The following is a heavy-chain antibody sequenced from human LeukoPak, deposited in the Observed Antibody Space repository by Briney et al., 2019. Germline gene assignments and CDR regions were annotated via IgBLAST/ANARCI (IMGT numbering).Heavy chain of an antibody. D-gene: IGHD6-19*01. V-gene: IGHV1-2*02. Sequence: ASVKVSCKASGYTFTRYYMHWVRQAPGQGPEWMGWINPNSGGTNYAQKFQGRVTMTRDTSISTVYMELSRLRSDDTAVYYCARDLSGYSSGWYRSWFDPWGQGTLVTVSS. CDR1: GYTFTRYY. J-gene: IGHJ5*02. CDR2: INPNSGGT. CDR3: ARDLSGYSSGWYRSWFDP.